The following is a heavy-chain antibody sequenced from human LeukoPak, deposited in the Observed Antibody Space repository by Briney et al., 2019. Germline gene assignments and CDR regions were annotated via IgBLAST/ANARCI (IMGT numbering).Heavy chain of an antibody. CDR2: INPNSGGT. D-gene: IGHD2-2*02. Sequence: ASVKVSCKASGYTFTGYYMHWVRQAPGQGLEWMGWINPNSGGTNYAQKFQGRVTMTRDTSISTAYMELSRLRSDDTAVYHCARGRVRAYVVLAAIRDPWGQGTLVTVSS. CDR1: GYTFTGYY. V-gene: IGHV1-2*02. CDR3: ARGRVRAYVVLAAIRDP. J-gene: IGHJ5*02.